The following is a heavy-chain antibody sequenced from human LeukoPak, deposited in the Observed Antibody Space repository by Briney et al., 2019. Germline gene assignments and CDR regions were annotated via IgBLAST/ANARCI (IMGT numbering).Heavy chain of an antibody. D-gene: IGHD3-3*01. J-gene: IGHJ4*02. CDR2: ISSYSGST. CDR3: ARVQTQYYDFWSGYYRGAYFDY. V-gene: IGHV4-39*01. Sequence: SETLSLTCTVSGGSFSSSSYYWGWIRQPPGKGLEWIGVISSYSGSTFYNPSLKGRVTISVGPSKNQFSLMLSSVPAADTAVYYCARVQTQYYDFWSGYYRGAYFDYWGQGTLVTVSS. CDR1: GGSFSSSSYY.